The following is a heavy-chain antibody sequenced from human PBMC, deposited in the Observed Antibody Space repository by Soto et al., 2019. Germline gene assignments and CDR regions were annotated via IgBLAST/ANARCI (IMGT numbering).Heavy chain of an antibody. CDR3: ARNIGGLAAAGRYYYYGMDV. D-gene: IGHD6-13*01. CDR1: GGTFSSYA. Sequence: QVQLVQSGAEVKKPGSSVKVSCKASGGTFSSYAISWVRQAPGQGLEWMGGIIPIFGTANYAQKFQGRVTITADESTSTAYMELSSLRSEDTAVYYCARNIGGLAAAGRYYYYGMDVCGHGTTVTVSS. J-gene: IGHJ6*02. CDR2: IIPIFGTA. V-gene: IGHV1-69*01.